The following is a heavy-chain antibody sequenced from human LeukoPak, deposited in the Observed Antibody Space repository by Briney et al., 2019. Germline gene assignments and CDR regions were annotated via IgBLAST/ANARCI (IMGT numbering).Heavy chain of an antibody. J-gene: IGHJ4*02. V-gene: IGHV4-34*01. CDR3: ARDIVVVPAASLFDY. Sequence: SETLSLTCAVYGGSFSGYYWSWIRQPPGKGLEWIGEINHSGSTNYNPSLKSRVTISVDTSENQFSLKLSSVTAADTAVYYCARDIVVVPAASLFDYWGQGTLVTVSS. D-gene: IGHD2-2*01. CDR2: INHSGST. CDR1: GGSFSGYY.